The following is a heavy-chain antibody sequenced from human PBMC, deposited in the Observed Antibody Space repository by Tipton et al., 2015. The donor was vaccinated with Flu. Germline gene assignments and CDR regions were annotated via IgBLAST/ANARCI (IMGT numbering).Heavy chain of an antibody. Sequence: TLSLTCTVSGGSISSYYWSWIRQPPGKGLEWIGYIYYSGSTNYNPSLKSRVTISVDTSKNQFSLKLSSVTAADTAVYYCARDLKYYYYYYGMDVWGQGTTVTVSS. CDR3: ARDLKYYYYYYGMDV. J-gene: IGHJ6*02. V-gene: IGHV4-59*01. CDR1: GGSISSYY. CDR2: IYYSGST.